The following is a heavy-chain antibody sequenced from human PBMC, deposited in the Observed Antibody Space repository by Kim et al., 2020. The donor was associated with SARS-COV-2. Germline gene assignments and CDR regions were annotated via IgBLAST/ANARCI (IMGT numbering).Heavy chain of an antibody. Sequence: SAGSSMRYADSVTGRFSISRDNAKKSLSLQMNSLTPEDTAVYYCVREPANWGQGTLVTVSS. CDR2: SAGSSM. CDR3: VREPAN. J-gene: IGHJ4*02. V-gene: IGHV3-11*01.